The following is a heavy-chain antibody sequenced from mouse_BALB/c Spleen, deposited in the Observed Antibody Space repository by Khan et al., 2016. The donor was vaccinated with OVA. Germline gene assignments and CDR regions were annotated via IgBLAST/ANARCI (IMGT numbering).Heavy chain of an antibody. D-gene: IGHD1-2*01. CDR1: GYTFTDYY. V-gene: IGHV1-77*01. CDR3: ARRNYFGYTFAY. J-gene: IGHJ3*01. Sequence: QLQQSGAELARPGASVKLSCKASGYTFTDYYINWVKQRTGQGLEWIGEISPGSGDTYYNERVKGKATLTADKSSSTAYMQLSSLTSEASAVYFCARRNYFGYTFAYWGQGTLVTVSA. CDR2: ISPGSGDT.